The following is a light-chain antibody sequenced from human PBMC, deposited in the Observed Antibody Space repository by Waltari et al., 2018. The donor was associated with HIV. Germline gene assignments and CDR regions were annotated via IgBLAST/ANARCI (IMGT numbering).Light chain of an antibody. Sequence: QSVLTQPPSASGTPGQRVTIPCSGSSSNIGSNYVYWYQQLPGTAPKLLISRNNQRPSGVPDRFSGSKSGTSASLAISGLRSEDEADYYCAVWGDSLNSYVFGTGTEVTVL. V-gene: IGLV1-47*01. CDR1: SSNIGSNY. J-gene: IGLJ1*01. CDR2: RNN. CDR3: AVWGDSLNSYV.